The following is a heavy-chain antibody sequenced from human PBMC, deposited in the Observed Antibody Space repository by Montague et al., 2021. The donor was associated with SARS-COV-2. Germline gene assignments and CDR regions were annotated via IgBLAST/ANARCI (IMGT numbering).Heavy chain of an antibody. CDR1: GFTVSSNY. CDR2: IYSGGST. V-gene: IGHV3-53*01. CDR3: ARDVSPIGLMDV. J-gene: IGHJ6*02. Sequence: SLRLSCAASGFTVSSNYMSWVRQAPGKGLEWVSVIYSGGSTYYADSVKGRFTIFRDNSKNTLYLQMNSLRAEDTAVYYCARDVSPIGLMDVWGQGTTVTVSS.